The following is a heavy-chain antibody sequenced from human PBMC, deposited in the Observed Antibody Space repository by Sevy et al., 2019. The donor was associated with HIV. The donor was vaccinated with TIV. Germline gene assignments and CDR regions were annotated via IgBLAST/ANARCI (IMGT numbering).Heavy chain of an antibody. V-gene: IGHV3-33*01. CDR2: IWYDGSNK. CDR3: ARDSELRFLEWLLYRLGGRFDP. D-gene: IGHD3-3*01. J-gene: IGHJ5*02. Sequence: GGSLRLSCAASGFTFSSYGMHWVRQAPGKGLEWVAVIWYDGSNKYYADSVKGRFTISRDNSKNTLYLQMNSLRAEDTAVYYCARDSELRFLEWLLYRLGGRFDPWGQGTLVTVSS. CDR1: GFTFSSYG.